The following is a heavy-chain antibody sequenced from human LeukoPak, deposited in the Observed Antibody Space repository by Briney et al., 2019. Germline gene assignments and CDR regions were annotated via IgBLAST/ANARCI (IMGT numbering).Heavy chain of an antibody. J-gene: IGHJ6*02. V-gene: IGHV3-66*01. CDR1: GFTVSSNY. CDR2: IYSGGST. CDR3: ARVQADYYYGMDV. Sequence: GGSLRLSCAASGFTVSSNYMSWVRQAPGKGLEWVSVIYSGGSTYYADSVKGRFTISRDNSKNTLYLQMNSLRAEDTAVYYCARVQADYYYGMDVWGQGNTVTVSS.